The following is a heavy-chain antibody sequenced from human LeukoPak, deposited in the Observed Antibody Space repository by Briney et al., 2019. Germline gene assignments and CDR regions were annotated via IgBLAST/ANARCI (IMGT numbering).Heavy chain of an antibody. Sequence: PGGSLRLSCAASGFTFSSYAMSWVRQAPGKGLEWVSAISGSGGSTYYADSVKGRFTISRDNSKNTLYLQMSSLRAEDTAVYYCAKDSTYYYGSGSYSPLFDYWGQGTLVAVSS. V-gene: IGHV3-23*01. J-gene: IGHJ4*02. CDR2: ISGSGGST. CDR3: AKDSTYYYGSGSYSPLFDY. CDR1: GFTFSSYA. D-gene: IGHD3-10*01.